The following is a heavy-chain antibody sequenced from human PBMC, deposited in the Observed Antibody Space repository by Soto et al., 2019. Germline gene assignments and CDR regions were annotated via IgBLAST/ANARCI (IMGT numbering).Heavy chain of an antibody. J-gene: IGHJ4*02. V-gene: IGHV3-11*06. CDR2: ISSSSSYT. CDR3: ARGGYCSGGSCYHGRIFDY. Sequence: QVQLVESGGGLVKPGGSLRLSCAASGFTFSDYYMSWIRQAPGKGLEWVSYISSSSSYTNYADSVKGRFTISRDNAKNSLYLQMNSLRAEDTAVYYCARGGYCSGGSCYHGRIFDYWGQGTLVTVSS. D-gene: IGHD2-15*01. CDR1: GFTFSDYY.